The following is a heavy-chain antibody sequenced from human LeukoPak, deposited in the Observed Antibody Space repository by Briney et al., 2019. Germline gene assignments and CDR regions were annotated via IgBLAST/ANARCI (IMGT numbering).Heavy chain of an antibody. CDR2: IDPSTTRI. Sequence: GGSLRLSCAASGFIFKSYSMNWVRQAPGEGLEWVSAIDPSTTRIWYAGSVKGRFTISRDNAKNSLYLQMNSLRAEDTAVYYCARDGRGCSSTSCYGSNYYYYYGMDVWGQGTTVTVSS. V-gene: IGHV3-21*01. CDR1: GFIFKSYS. D-gene: IGHD2-2*01. CDR3: ARDGRGCSSTSCYGSNYYYYYGMDV. J-gene: IGHJ6*02.